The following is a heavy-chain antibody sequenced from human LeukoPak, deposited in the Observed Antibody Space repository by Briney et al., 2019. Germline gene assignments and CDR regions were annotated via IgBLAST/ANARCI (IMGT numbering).Heavy chain of an antibody. CDR3: ARHYSSGWYVDH. Sequence: SETLSLTCAVYGGSFSGYYWSWIRQPPGKGLEWIGEINHSGSTNFNPSLKSRVTISVDTSKNQFSLKLSSVTAADTAVYYCARHYSSGWYVDHWGQGTLVTVSS. D-gene: IGHD6-19*01. CDR1: GGSFSGYY. CDR2: INHSGST. V-gene: IGHV4-34*01. J-gene: IGHJ4*02.